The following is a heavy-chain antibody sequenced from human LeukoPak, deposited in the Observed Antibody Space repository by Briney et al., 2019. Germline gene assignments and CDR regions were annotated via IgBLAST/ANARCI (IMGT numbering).Heavy chain of an antibody. V-gene: IGHV1-18*01. CDR2: ISAYNGNT. CDR3: ARGPIKPGYCSGGSRYSGDY. D-gene: IGHD2-15*01. CDR1: GYTFTSYG. Sequence: ASVKVSCKASGYTFTSYGISWVRQAPGQGLEWMGWISAYNGNTNYAQKLQSRVTMTTDTSTSTAYMELRSLRSDDTAVYYCARGPIKPGYCSGGSRYSGDYWGQGTLVTVSS. J-gene: IGHJ4*02.